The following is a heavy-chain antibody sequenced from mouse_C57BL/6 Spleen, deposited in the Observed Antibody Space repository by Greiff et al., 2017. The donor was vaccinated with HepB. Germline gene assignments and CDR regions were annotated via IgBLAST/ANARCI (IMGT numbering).Heavy chain of an antibody. CDR2: IYPGDGDT. J-gene: IGHJ2*01. CDR3: ARLGTTVVVFDY. D-gene: IGHD1-1*01. Sequence: VQLVESGAELVKPGASVKISCKASGYAFSSYWMNWVKQRPGKGLEWIGQIYPGDGDTNYNGKFKGKATLTAAKSSSTAYMQLSSLTSEDSAVYFCARLGTTVVVFDYWGQGTTLTVSS. CDR1: GYAFSSYW. V-gene: IGHV1-80*01.